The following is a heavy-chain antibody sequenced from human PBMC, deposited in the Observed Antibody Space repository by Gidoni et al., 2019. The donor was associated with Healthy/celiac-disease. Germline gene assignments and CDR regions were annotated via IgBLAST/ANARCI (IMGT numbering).Heavy chain of an antibody. V-gene: IGHV3-23*01. CDR3: AKDQSNSYGYVGPFDY. J-gene: IGHJ4*02. Sequence: EVQLLESGGGLVQPGGSLSLSCAASGFPFSSYAMSWVRQAPGKGLEWVSAISGSGGSTYYADSVKGRFTISRDNSKNTLYLQMNSLRAEDTAVYYCAKDQSNSYGYVGPFDYWGQGTLVTVSS. D-gene: IGHD5-18*01. CDR1: GFPFSSYA. CDR2: ISGSGGST.